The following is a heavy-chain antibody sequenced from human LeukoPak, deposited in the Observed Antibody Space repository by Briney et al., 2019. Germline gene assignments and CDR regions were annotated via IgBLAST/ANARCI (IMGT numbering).Heavy chain of an antibody. D-gene: IGHD3-10*01. CDR2: IYYSGST. CDR3: ASTPWGGSGSYHDY. J-gene: IGHJ4*02. CDR1: GGSISSYY. Sequence: PSETLSLTCTVSGGSISSYYWSWIRQPPGKGLEWIGYIYYSGSTNYNPSLKSRVTISVDTSKNQFSLKLSSVTAADTAVYYCASTPWGGSGSYHDYWGQGTLVTVSS. V-gene: IGHV4-59*01.